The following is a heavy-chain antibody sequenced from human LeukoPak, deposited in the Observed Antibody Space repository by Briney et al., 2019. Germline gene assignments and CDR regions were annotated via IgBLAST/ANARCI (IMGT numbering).Heavy chain of an antibody. D-gene: IGHD6-19*01. J-gene: IGHJ4*02. CDR2: INHSGST. V-gene: IGHV4-34*01. CDR1: GGSFSGYY. Sequence: SETLSLTCAVYGGSFSGYYWSWIRQPPGKGLEWIGEINHSGSTNYNPSLKSRVTISVDTSKNQFSLKLSSVTAADTAVYYCARAPVAGYDYWGQGTLATVSS. CDR3: ARAPVAGYDY.